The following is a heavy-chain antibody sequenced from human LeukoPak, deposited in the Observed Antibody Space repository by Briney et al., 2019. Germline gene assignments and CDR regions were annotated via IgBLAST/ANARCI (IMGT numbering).Heavy chain of an antibody. CDR2: ISVYNGNT. Sequence: RASVKVSCKASGYTFTSYGISWVRQAPGQGLEWMGWISVYNGNTNYAQKLQGRVTMATDTSTSTAYMELRSLRSDDTAVYYCARDRDYDILTGEGNFDYWGQGTLVTVSS. V-gene: IGHV1-18*01. CDR1: GYTFTSYG. D-gene: IGHD3-9*01. CDR3: ARDRDYDILTGEGNFDY. J-gene: IGHJ4*02.